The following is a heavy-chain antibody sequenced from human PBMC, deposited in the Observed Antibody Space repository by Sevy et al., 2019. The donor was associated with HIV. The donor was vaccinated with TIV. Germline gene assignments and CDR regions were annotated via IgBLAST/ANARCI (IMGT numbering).Heavy chain of an antibody. CDR1: GFTFSKYG. V-gene: IGHV3-30*03. CDR3: ARDWRYDVVIGYFRPGPFDI. D-gene: IGHD3-9*01. CDR2: MSDDGRKE. Sequence: GGSLRLSCAASGFTFSKYGMHWVRQAPGKKLEWVGDMSDDGRKEKYADFEKGRFTISIDNSNNTLYLQMNSVRVEDTAVYCCARDWRYDVVIGYFRPGPFDIAWQGTAVTVSS. J-gene: IGHJ3*02.